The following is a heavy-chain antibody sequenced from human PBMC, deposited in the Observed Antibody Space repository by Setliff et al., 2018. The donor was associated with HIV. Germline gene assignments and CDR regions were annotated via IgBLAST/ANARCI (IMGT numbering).Heavy chain of an antibody. V-gene: IGHV3-7*03. CDR2: IKENGDEK. CDR3: AKDVHIAVAAGLDH. D-gene: IGHD6-19*01. J-gene: IGHJ4*02. Sequence: GGSLRLSCAASGFTFSTYWMSWFRQAPGKGLEWVANIKENGDEKYYVDSVKGRFTISRDNAENSLYLQMNSLRPEDTAFYYCAKDVHIAVAAGLDHWGQGTLVTVSS. CDR1: GFTFSTYW.